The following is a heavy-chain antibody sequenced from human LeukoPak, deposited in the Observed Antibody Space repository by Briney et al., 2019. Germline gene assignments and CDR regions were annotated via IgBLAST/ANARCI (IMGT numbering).Heavy chain of an antibody. CDR1: GYTFTGYY. D-gene: IGHD3-10*01. J-gene: IGHJ3*02. V-gene: IGHV1-2*02. Sequence: ASVKVSCKASGYTFTGYYMHWVRQAPGQGLEWMGWINPNSGGTNYAQKFQGRVTMTRDTSISTAYMELSRLRSDDTAVYYCARQSDVRTRRGDDAFDIWGQGTMVTVSS. CDR3: ARQSDVRTRRGDDAFDI. CDR2: INPNSGGT.